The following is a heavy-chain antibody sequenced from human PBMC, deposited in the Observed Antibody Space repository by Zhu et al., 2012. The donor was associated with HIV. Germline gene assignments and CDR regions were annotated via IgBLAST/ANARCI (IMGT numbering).Heavy chain of an antibody. V-gene: IGHV4-28*01. D-gene: IGHD3-9*01. CDR3: ARIREDILTGFYYYYMDV. Sequence: QVQLQESGPGLVKPSDTLSLTCAVSGYSISSSNWWGWIRQPPGKGLEWIAYMSYSGSTYYNVSLKSRVTMSVDTSKNQFSLKLRSVTAVDTAVYYXARIREDILTGFYYYYMDVWGKGTTVTVSS. CDR1: GYSISSSNW. J-gene: IGHJ6*03. CDR2: MSYSGST.